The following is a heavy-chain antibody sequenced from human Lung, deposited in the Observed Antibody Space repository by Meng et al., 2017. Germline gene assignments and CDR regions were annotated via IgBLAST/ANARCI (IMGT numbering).Heavy chain of an antibody. Sequence: QVQLQQGGAGLLKASETLSLPCVVSGGSFSDYYWSWIRHPPGKGLEWIGEINHSGSTNYNPSLESRAAISVDTSQNNLSLKLSSVTAADSAVYYCARGPTTMAHDFDYWGQGTLVTVSS. J-gene: IGHJ4*02. CDR3: ARGPTTMAHDFDY. CDR1: GGSFSDYY. V-gene: IGHV4-34*01. D-gene: IGHD4-11*01. CDR2: INHSGST.